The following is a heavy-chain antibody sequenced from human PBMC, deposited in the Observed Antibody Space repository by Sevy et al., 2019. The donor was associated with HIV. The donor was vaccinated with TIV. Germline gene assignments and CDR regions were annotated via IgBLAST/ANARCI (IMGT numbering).Heavy chain of an antibody. Sequence: GSLRLSCTVSGGSISSSSYYWGWIRQPPGKGLEWIGSIYYSGSTHYSPSLRSRVTISVDTSKNQVSLKLSSVTAADTAVYYCAVITIFGVVTDNWFDPWGQRTRVTVSS. CDR2: IYYSGST. CDR3: AVITIFGVVTDNWFDP. V-gene: IGHV4-39*01. CDR1: GGSISSSSYY. J-gene: IGHJ5*02. D-gene: IGHD3-3*01.